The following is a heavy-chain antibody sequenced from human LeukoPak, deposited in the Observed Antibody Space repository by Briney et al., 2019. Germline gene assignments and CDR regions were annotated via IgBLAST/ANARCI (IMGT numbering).Heavy chain of an antibody. J-gene: IGHJ6*03. V-gene: IGHV4-39*07. CDR1: GGSISSSSYY. Sequence: SETLSLTCTVSGGSISSSSYYWGWIRQPPGKGLEWIGSIYYSGSTYYNPSLKSRITISVDTSKNQFSLKLSSVTAADTAVYYCEAIVATIRDWGYYYMDVWGKGTTVTVSS. CDR2: IYYSGST. CDR3: EAIVATIRDWGYYYMDV. D-gene: IGHD5-12*01.